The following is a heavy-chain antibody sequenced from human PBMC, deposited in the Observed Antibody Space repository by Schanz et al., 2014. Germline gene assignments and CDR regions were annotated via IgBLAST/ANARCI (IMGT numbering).Heavy chain of an antibody. J-gene: IGHJ4*02. V-gene: IGHV3-21*01. Sequence: VQLVESGGGVVQPGRSLRLSCAASGFTFSNYSMNWVRQAPGKGLEWVSSISSTSSYIFYADSVKGRFTISRDNSKNTVYLQMDSLRPEDTAVYYCARGTDTAMEHRPFDYWGQGTLXTVSS. CDR1: GFTFSNYS. D-gene: IGHD5-18*01. CDR2: ISSTSSYI. CDR3: ARGTDTAMEHRPFDY.